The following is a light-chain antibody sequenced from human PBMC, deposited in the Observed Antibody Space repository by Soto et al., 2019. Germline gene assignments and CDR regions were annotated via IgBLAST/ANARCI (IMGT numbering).Light chain of an antibody. CDR3: QQYNSYPT. J-gene: IGKJ1*01. CDR2: KAS. V-gene: IGKV1-5*03. CDR1: QSISSW. Sequence: DIQMTQSPSTLSASVGDIVTITCRASQSISSWLAWYQQKPGKAPKLLIYKASSLESGVPSRFSGSGSGTEFTLTISSLQPDDFAPYYCQQYNSYPTFGQGTKVEIK.